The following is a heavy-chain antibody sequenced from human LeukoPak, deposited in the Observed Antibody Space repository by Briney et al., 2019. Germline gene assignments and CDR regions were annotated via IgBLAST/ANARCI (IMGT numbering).Heavy chain of an antibody. CDR2: ISAYNGNT. J-gene: IGHJ4*02. CDR3: ARDKHSGYDKGFDY. D-gene: IGHD5-12*01. CDR1: GYTFTSYG. Sequence: GASVKVSCKASGYTFTSYGISWVGQAPGQGLEWVGWISAYNGNTNYAQKLQGRVTMTADTSTSTAYMELRSLRSDDTAVYYCARDKHSGYDKGFDYWGQGTLVTVSS. V-gene: IGHV1-18*01.